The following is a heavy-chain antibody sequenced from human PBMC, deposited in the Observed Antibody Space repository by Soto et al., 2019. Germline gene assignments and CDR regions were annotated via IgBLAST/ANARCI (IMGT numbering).Heavy chain of an antibody. D-gene: IGHD2-21*02. CDR2: TIPIFGTA. J-gene: IGHJ4*02. V-gene: IGHV1-69*06. CDR1: GGTFSSYA. CDR3: VSSVLTDIPVESFDY. Sequence: QVQLVQSGAEVKTPGASVKLSCKAFGGTFSSYAISWERQAPGPGLELMGGTIPIFGTANYAQKFQGRVTITADKSTSTAYMELSSLKSEDTAVYYCVSSVLTDIPVESFDYWGQGSLVTVSS.